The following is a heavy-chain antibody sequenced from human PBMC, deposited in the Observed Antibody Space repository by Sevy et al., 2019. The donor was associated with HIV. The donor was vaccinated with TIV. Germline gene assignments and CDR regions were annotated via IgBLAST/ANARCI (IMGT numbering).Heavy chain of an antibody. CDR2: MNPNNGNK. D-gene: IGHD1-26*01. CDR3: ARDLSGSYYYYYGMDV. V-gene: IGHV1-8*01. CDR1: GYTLTTYD. Sequence: ASVKVSCRASGYTLTTYDINWVRQAPGQGLEWMGWMNPNNGNKGFAQKFQGRLTMTRNTSISTAYMELSSLTSDDTAVYYCARDLSGSYYYYYGMDVWGQGTTVTVSS. J-gene: IGHJ6*02.